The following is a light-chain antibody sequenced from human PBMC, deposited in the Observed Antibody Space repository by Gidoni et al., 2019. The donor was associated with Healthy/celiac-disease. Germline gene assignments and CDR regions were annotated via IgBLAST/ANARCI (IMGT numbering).Light chain of an antibody. V-gene: IGKV1-5*01. CDR3: QQYNSYFT. CDR2: DAT. CDR1: QIISSW. J-gene: IGKJ4*01. Sequence: DTQMTQSPSTLSASVGDRVTITCRASQIISSWLAWYQQKPGKAPKLLFYDATILGSGVSSRFSGSGSGTEFTLTISILQPDDFTTYYCQQYNSYFTFGGGTKVEIK.